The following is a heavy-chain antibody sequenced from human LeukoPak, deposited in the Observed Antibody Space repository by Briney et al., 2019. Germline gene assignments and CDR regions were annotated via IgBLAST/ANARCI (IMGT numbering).Heavy chain of an antibody. CDR3: ARRGGSPLGAFDI. Sequence: SETLSLTCTVSGASITSYYWSWIRQPPGKGLGCVGYIFYSESANYNPSLKSRVTISVDTSKNQFSLKLTSVTAADTAVYYCARRGGSPLGAFDIWGQGTMVTVSS. CDR1: GASITSYY. CDR2: IFYSESA. V-gene: IGHV4-59*01. D-gene: IGHD1-26*01. J-gene: IGHJ3*02.